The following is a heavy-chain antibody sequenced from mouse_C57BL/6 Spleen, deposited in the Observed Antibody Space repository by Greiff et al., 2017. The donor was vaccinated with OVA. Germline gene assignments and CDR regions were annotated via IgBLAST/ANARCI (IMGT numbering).Heavy chain of an antibody. D-gene: IGHD2-4*01. Sequence: EVQLQESGPGLVKPSQSLSLTCSVTGYSITCGYYWNWIRQFPGNKLEWMGYISYDGSNNYNPSLKNRISITRDTSKNQFFLKLNSVTTEDTATYYCAREDYDYDRAAYWGQGTLVTVSA. J-gene: IGHJ3*01. CDR3: AREDYDYDRAAY. V-gene: IGHV3-6*01. CDR2: ISYDGSN. CDR1: GYSITCGYY.